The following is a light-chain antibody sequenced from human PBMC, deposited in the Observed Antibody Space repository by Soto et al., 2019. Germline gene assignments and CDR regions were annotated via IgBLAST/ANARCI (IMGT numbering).Light chain of an antibody. V-gene: IGKV1-33*01. CDR3: QQYENLPIT. CDR2: DAS. J-gene: IGKJ5*01. Sequence: DIQMTQSPAALSASIGDRVTITCQASQDIGNYLNWYQQKPGKAPKLLIFDASNLESGVPSRFSGSGSGTDFTFAISSLQPEDIATYYCQQYENLPITFGQGTRLEIK. CDR1: QDIGNY.